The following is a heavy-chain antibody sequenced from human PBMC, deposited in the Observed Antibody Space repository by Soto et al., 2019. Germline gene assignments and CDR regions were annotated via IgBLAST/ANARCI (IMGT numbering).Heavy chain of an antibody. V-gene: IGHV5-51*01. CDR2: IYPGDSDT. J-gene: IGHJ4*02. Sequence: PGESLKICCKASGYSFTSYCIGWVRQIPGKGLEWIGIIYPGDSDTRYSPSFQGEVTISADKSISTAYLQWGSLKASDTAMYYCAGHLIVGATAPFDYWGQGTLVTVSS. D-gene: IGHD1-26*01. CDR3: AGHLIVGATAPFDY. CDR1: GYSFTSYC.